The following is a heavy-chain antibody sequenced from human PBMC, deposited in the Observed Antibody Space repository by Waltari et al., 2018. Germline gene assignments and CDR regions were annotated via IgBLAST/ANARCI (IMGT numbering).Heavy chain of an antibody. Sequence: EVQLAESGGAVVRPGGSLRLPCLASGFKFYDYGVSLVRRVPGKGLEWVCGITWNGGIISYSDSVKGRFTITRDNDKNSLSLQMTSLRVEDTALYSCARYLNWGLPRFDNWGQGTQVTVSS. V-gene: IGHV3-20*04. CDR3: ARYLNWGLPRFDN. D-gene: IGHD3-16*01. J-gene: IGHJ4*02. CDR2: ITWNGGII. CDR1: GFKFYDYG.